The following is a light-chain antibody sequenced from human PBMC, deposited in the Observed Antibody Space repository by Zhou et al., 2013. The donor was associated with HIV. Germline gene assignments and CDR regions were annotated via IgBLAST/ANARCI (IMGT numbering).Light chain of an antibody. CDR3: MQGTHWPPT. V-gene: IGKV2-30*01. CDR2: QVS. Sequence: VVMSQSPLSLPATLGQPASISCRSSESLLYSDGRTYLYWFHQRPGQSPRRLIYQVSNRDSGVPDRFSGSGSGTNFTLRITRVEAEDVGAYYCMQGTHWPPTFGPGDRSWRIK. CDR1: ESLLYSDGRTY. J-gene: IGKJ2*01.